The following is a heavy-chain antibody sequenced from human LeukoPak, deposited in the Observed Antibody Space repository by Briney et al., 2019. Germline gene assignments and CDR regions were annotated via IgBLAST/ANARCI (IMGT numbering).Heavy chain of an antibody. Sequence: SETLSLTCTVSGGSISSGDYYWSWIRQPPGKGLEWIGYIYYSGSTYYNPSLKSRVTISVDTSKNQFSLKLSSVTAADTAVYYCARESKVLWFGDLFNYFDYWGLGTLVTVSS. V-gene: IGHV4-30-4*01. J-gene: IGHJ4*02. CDR1: GGSISSGDYY. D-gene: IGHD3-10*01. CDR3: ARESKVLWFGDLFNYFDY. CDR2: IYYSGST.